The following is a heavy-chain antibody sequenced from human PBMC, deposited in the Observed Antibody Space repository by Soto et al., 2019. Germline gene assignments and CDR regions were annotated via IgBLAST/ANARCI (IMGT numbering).Heavy chain of an antibody. CDR3: AKDRSGWYGDFGY. CDR2: ISGSDGTT. D-gene: IGHD6-19*01. V-gene: IGHV3-23*01. CDR1: GFTFSDYA. J-gene: IGHJ4*02. Sequence: EVQLLESGGGLVQPGGSLRLSCAASGFTFSDYAMSWVRQAPGKGLEWVSVISGSDGTTFYADSVKGRFTISRDNSKNTLYLQMSSLRAEDTAVYYCAKDRSGWYGDFGYWGQGTLVTVSS.